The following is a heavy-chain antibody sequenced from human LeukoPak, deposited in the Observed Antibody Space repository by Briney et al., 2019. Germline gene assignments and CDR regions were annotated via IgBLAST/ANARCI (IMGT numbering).Heavy chain of an antibody. CDR1: GGSISTYY. V-gene: IGHV4-39*01. D-gene: IGHD2-21*01. CDR3: ARKHIVVVIVTRVWFDP. J-gene: IGHJ5*02. CDR2: IYYSGST. Sequence: SETLSLTCTVSGGSISTYYWGWIRQPPGKGLEWIGSIYYSGSTYYNPSLKSRVAISVDTSKNQFSLKLSSVTAADTAVYYCARKHIVVVIVTRVWFDPWGQGTLVTVSP.